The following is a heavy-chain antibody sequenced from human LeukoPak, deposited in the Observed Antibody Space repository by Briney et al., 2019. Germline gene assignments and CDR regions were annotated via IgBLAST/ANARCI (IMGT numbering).Heavy chain of an antibody. CDR1: GDSIGSFS. V-gene: IGHV4-4*09. CDR3: AKSIGYLSTYNWFDP. CDR2: IYHNGSA. Sequence: SETLSLTCIGSGDSIGSFSWNWIRQPPGKGLEWIGFIYHNGSAYYNPSLKSRSAISVDSAKKHFSLKLRSVTAADTAVYYCAKSIGYLSTYNWFDPWGQGILVTVSS. J-gene: IGHJ5*02. D-gene: IGHD5-18*01.